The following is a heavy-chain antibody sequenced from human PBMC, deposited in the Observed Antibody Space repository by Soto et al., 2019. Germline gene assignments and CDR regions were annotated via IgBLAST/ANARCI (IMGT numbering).Heavy chain of an antibody. Sequence: GGSLRLSCADSGFTFSKAWMNWVRQAPGKGLEWVGRIRSKTDGGTTEYAAPVKGRFTISRDDSKNTVYLQMNSLKTEDTAVYYCTTIYPYDRAPSWGQGTQVTVSS. D-gene: IGHD3-22*01. CDR1: GFTFSKAW. CDR3: TTIYPYDRAPS. J-gene: IGHJ5*02. CDR2: IRSKTDGGTT. V-gene: IGHV3-15*07.